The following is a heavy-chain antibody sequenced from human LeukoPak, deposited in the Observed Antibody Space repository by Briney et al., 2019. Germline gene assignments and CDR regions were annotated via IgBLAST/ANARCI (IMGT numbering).Heavy chain of an antibody. CDR3: AKQELVIFQGSDY. V-gene: IGHV3-23*01. J-gene: IGHJ4*02. D-gene: IGHD2-21*01. CDR2: ISGSGGNT. CDR1: GFTFSSYT. Sequence: GGSLRLSCAASGFTFSSYTMSWVRQDPGKGMEWVSAISGSGGNTYYTDSVKGRFTISRDNSKNTLFLQMNSLRAEYTAVYYCAKQELVIFQGSDYWGQGTLVTVSS.